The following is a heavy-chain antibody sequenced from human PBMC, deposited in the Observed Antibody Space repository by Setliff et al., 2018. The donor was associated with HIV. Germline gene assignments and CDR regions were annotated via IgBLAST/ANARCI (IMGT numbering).Heavy chain of an antibody. V-gene: IGHV4-59*01. CDR3: AGDVGEQLDV. CDR1: GGSISTFY. Sequence: KPSETLSLTCTVPGGSISTFYWSWIRQPPGKGLEWIGYIYYSGRTNYNPSLDSRVTMSVDTSKNQFSLKLSSVTAADTAVYYCAGDVGEQLDVWGKGTTVTVSS. J-gene: IGHJ6*04. CDR2: IYYSGRT.